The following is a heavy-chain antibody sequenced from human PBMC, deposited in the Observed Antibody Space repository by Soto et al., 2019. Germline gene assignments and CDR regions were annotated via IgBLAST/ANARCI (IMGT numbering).Heavy chain of an antibody. CDR2: IIPIFGTA. J-gene: IGHJ3*02. Sequence: QVQLVQSGAEVKKPGSSVKVSCKASGGTFSSYAISWVRQAPGQGLEWMGGIIPIFGTANYAQKFQGRVTSTADESKSTAYMELSSLRSEDTAVYYCARVDVVVVAATVEAFDIWGQGTMVTVSS. CDR1: GGTFSSYA. D-gene: IGHD2-15*01. CDR3: ARVDVVVVAATVEAFDI. V-gene: IGHV1-69*01.